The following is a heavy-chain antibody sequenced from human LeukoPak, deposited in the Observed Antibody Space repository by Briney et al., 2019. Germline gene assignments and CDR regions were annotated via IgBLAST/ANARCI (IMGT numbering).Heavy chain of an antibody. D-gene: IGHD3-10*01. Sequence: GESLKLSCKASGYFFISYWIGWVRQMPGKGLEWMGIIYPGDSDTRYSPSFQGQVTISVDKAITTAYLQWSSLRASDTAMYYCARRYYGAGSYQGYMDVWGKGTMVTVSS. V-gene: IGHV5-51*01. CDR1: GYFFISYW. CDR3: ARRYYGAGSYQGYMDV. CDR2: IYPGDSDT. J-gene: IGHJ6*03.